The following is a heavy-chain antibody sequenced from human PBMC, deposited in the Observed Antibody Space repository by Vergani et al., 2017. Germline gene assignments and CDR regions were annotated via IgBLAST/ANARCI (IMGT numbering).Heavy chain of an antibody. CDR1: GGSISSGSYY. Sequence: QVQLQESGPGLVKPSQTLSLTCTVSGGSISSGSYYWSWIRQPAGKGLEWIGRIYTSGSTNYNPSLKSRVTISVDTSKNQFSLKLSSVTAADTAVYYCARDSLRQPEVEYWGQGILVTVSS. CDR2: IYTSGST. J-gene: IGHJ1*01. D-gene: IGHD3-3*01. V-gene: IGHV4-61*02. CDR3: ARDSLRQPEVEY.